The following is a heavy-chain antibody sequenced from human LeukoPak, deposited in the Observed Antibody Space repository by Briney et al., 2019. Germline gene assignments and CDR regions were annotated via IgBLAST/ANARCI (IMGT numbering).Heavy chain of an antibody. CDR2: ISFDGSNQ. Sequence: GGSLRLSCAASGFTFSSFGMHWVRQAPGQGLEWVAVISFDGSNQYYADSVKGRFTIFRDNFKNTVYLQMNSLRAEETAVYYCAKSHPPTVTTEEGEYLQHWGQGTLVTVSS. V-gene: IGHV3-30*18. J-gene: IGHJ1*01. D-gene: IGHD4-17*01. CDR3: AKSHPPTVTTEEGEYLQH. CDR1: GFTFSSFG.